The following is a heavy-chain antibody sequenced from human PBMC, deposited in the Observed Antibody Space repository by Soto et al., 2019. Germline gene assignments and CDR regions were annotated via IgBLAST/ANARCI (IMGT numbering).Heavy chain of an antibody. J-gene: IGHJ6*02. CDR3: VRSLSHYYGLDV. CDR1: TCTNNW. V-gene: IGHV4-4*02. Sequence: TCTNNWWSWVRQTPGKGLEWIGEIYHGGNTNYNPSVQSRLTISIDNSRNQFSLKLTSVTAADTAVYYCVRSLSHYYGLDVWGQGTTVTVSS. CDR2: IYHGGNT.